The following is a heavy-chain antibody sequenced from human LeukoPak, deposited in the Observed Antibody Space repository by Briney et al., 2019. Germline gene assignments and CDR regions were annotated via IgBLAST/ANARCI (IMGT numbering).Heavy chain of an antibody. Sequence: PGGSLRLSCAASGFTFSGSAMNWVRQAPGKGLEWVSSISSSSTYINYADSVKGRFTISRDNAKNSLYLQMNSLRAEDTAVYYCARDRSPGNFDYWGQGTLVTVSS. CDR1: GFTFSGSA. V-gene: IGHV3-21*01. J-gene: IGHJ4*02. CDR2: ISSSSTYI. D-gene: IGHD3-10*01. CDR3: ARDRSPGNFDY.